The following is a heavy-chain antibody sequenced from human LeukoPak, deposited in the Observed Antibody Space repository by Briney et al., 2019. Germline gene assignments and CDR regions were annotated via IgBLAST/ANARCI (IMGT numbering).Heavy chain of an antibody. J-gene: IGHJ3*02. CDR1: GFTFSSYS. D-gene: IGHD3-22*01. CDR3: ASSSSGYYYSAFDI. CDR2: ISSSTSII. V-gene: IGHV3-48*01. Sequence: GGSLRLSCAASGFTFSSYSMNWVRQAPGKGLEWVSYISSSTSIIYYADSVKGRFTISRDNAKNSLYLQMNSLRAEDTAVYYCASSSSGYYYSAFDIWGQGTMVTVSS.